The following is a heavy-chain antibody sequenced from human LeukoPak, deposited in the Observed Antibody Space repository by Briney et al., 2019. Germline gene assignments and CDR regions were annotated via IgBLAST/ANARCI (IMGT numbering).Heavy chain of an antibody. CDR1: GFTFTTYH. J-gene: IGHJ4*02. CDR3: ARESTGGSLGDY. CDR2: ISYDERNI. D-gene: IGHD2-8*02. Sequence: PGGSLRLSCAASGFTFTTYHVHWVRQAPGKGPEWVAVISYDERNIFYADSVKGRFTISRDNSKNALWLQMNSLGAEDTALYYCARESTGGSLGDYWGQGTLVTVSS. V-gene: IGHV3-30-3*01.